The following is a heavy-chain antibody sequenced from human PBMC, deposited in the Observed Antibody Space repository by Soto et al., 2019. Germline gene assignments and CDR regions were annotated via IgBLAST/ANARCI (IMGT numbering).Heavy chain of an antibody. J-gene: IGHJ5*02. CDR3: ATDSAGRGPFDP. CDR2: TYHTGST. D-gene: IGHD3-10*01. CDR1: GGSFGTNY. Sequence: LSLTCTISGGSFGTNYWSWIRQAPGKGLEWIGYTYHTGSTKYNPSLKSRATISVDTSKNQFSLTLNSAAAADTAVYYCATDSAGRGPFDPWGQGILVTVS. V-gene: IGHV4-59*13.